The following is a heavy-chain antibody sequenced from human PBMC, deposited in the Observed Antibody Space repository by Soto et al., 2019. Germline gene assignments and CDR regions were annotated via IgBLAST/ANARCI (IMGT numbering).Heavy chain of an antibody. CDR2: ISAYNGNT. V-gene: IGHV1-18*01. Sequence: ASVKVSCKASGYTFTSYGISWVRQAPGQGLEWMGWISAYNGNTNYAQKLQGRVTMTTDTSTSTAYMELRSLRSDDTAVYYCARDKAEYYYDISGWFFPRLSAFDIWGQGTMVTVSS. D-gene: IGHD3-22*01. CDR3: ARDKAEYYYDISGWFFPRLSAFDI. CDR1: GYTFTSYG. J-gene: IGHJ3*02.